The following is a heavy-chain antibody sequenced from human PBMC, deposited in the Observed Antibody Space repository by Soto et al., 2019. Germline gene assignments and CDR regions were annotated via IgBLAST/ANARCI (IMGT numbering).Heavy chain of an antibody. D-gene: IGHD3-10*01. J-gene: IGHJ4*02. CDR2: ISYDGSNK. V-gene: IGHV3-30*18. CDR3: AKDLGSQHY. CDR1: GFTFSSYG. Sequence: GGSLRLSCAASGFTFSSYGMHWVRQAPGKGLEWVAVISYDGSNKYYADSVKGRFTISRDNSKNTLYLQMNSLRAEDTAVYYCAKDLGSQHYWGQGTLVTVSS.